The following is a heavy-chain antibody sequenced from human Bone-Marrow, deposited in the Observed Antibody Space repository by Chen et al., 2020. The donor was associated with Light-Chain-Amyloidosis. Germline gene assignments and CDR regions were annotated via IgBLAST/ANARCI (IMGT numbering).Heavy chain of an antibody. D-gene: IGHD2-15*01. CDR1: GCFVSRNSYY. CDR2: IHNTGST. V-gene: IGHV4-61*01. J-gene: IGHJ4*02. CDR3: ARPPQFSSSPFDS. Sequence: QVHIQQSGTGLVRPSDTLSLTCHVSGCFVSRNSYYWSWIRQPPGKGLEWIGYIHNTGSTLYNPSLKSRVTMSLDTSKRQFSLTLTSVTTADTAVYYCARPPQFSSSPFDSWGPGVLVTVSS.